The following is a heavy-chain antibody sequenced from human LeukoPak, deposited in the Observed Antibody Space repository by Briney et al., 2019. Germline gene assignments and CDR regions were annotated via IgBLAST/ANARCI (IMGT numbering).Heavy chain of an antibody. CDR2: IYTSGST. J-gene: IGHJ5*02. Sequence: SETLSLTCTVSGGSISSDSYYYWNWIRQPAGKGLEWIGRIYTSGSTNYYPSLKSRVTISIDTSKNQFSLKLSSVTAADTAVYYCARVFDLWGQGTLVTVSS. CDR1: GGSISSDSYYY. V-gene: IGHV4-61*02. CDR3: ARVFDL.